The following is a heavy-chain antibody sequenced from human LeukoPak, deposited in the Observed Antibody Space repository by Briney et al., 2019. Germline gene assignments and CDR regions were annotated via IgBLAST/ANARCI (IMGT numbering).Heavy chain of an antibody. CDR1: AFTFSDYS. Sequence: GSLRLSCAASAFTFSDYSMNWVRQAPGKGLEWVSYISGRSSTIYYADSVKGRLTISRDNAKSSMYLQMNSLRAEDTAVYYCARDRLKSGSYYFDYWGQGTLVTVSS. CDR3: ARDRLKSGSYYFDY. J-gene: IGHJ4*02. D-gene: IGHD1-26*01. V-gene: IGHV3-48*01. CDR2: ISGRSSTI.